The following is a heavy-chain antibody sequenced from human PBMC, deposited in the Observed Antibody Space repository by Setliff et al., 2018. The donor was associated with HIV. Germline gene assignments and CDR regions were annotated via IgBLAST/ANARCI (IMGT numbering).Heavy chain of an antibody. CDR3: ARGNYETSDYYTNFYYYYMDV. CDR2: VYYSGST. J-gene: IGHJ6*03. Sequence: SETLSLTCTVSGDPISTYYWSWVRKPPGKGLEWIGYVYYSGSTSYSPSLRGRVTMSVDPSKNQFSLKLNSVTAADTAIYYCARGNYETSDYYTNFYYYYMDVWGKGTAVTVSS. V-gene: IGHV4-59*01. D-gene: IGHD3-22*01. CDR1: GDPISTYY.